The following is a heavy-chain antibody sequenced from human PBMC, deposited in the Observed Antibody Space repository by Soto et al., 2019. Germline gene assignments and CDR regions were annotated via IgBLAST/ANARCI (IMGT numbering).Heavy chain of an antibody. CDR1: GRSFSGYY. J-gene: IGHJ4*02. D-gene: IGHD1-26*01. V-gene: IGHV4-34*01. CDR2: INHSGST. Sequence: SETLSLTCAVYGRSFSGYYWSWIRQPPGKGLEWIGEINHSGSTNYNPSLKSRVTISVDTSKNKFSLKLSSVTAADTAVYYCARGRWGGSYLVYWGPGTLVTVSS. CDR3: ARGRWGGSYLVY.